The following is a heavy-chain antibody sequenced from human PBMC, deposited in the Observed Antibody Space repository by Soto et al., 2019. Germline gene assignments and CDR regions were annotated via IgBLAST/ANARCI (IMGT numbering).Heavy chain of an antibody. CDR2: INPSGGST. CDR3: ARGKIGVATGVNPNSYRRER. V-gene: IGHV1-46*01. CDR1: GNTFTRYY. Sequence: QEQLVQSGAEVKKPGASVKVSCKASGNTFTRYYFHWVRQAPGQGLEWMGIINPSGGSTTYAQKFQGKGTQARDQATKTVDMEPRSLRFEDTGVYYCARGKIGVATGVNPNSYRRERWGQGTTVTVSS. J-gene: IGHJ6*02. D-gene: IGHD6-13*01.